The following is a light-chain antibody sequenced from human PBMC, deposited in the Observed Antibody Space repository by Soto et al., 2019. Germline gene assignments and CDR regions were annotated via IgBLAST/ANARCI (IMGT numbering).Light chain of an antibody. Sequence: ETVSTQSPGTLSLSPGDRATLSCRASQSVSSSYLAWYQQKPGQAPRLLIYDASRRATGIPDRFSGSGSGTDFTLTISRLEPEDFAVYYCQQYGSTPRTFGQGTKGDIK. CDR1: QSVSSSY. CDR3: QQYGSTPRT. CDR2: DAS. J-gene: IGKJ1*01. V-gene: IGKV3-20*01.